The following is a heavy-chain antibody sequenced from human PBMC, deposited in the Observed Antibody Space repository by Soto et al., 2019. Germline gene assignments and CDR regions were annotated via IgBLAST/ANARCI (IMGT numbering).Heavy chain of an antibody. D-gene: IGHD3-3*01. CDR3: ARSYDFWSGYLGTSWFDP. Sequence: SETLSLTCTVSGGSISSYYWSWIRQPPGKGLEWIGYIYYSGSTNYNPSLKSRVTISVDTSKNQFSLKLSSVTAADTAVYYCARSYDFWSGYLGTSWFDPWGQGTLVTVSS. CDR2: IYYSGST. V-gene: IGHV4-59*01. J-gene: IGHJ5*02. CDR1: GGSISSYY.